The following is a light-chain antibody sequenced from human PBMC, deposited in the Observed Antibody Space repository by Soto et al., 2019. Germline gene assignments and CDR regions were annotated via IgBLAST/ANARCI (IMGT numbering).Light chain of an antibody. CDR2: GDS. Sequence: QSVLTQPPSVSAAPGQRGTISCTGSRSNIGAGYDVHWYQQLPATAPKLLIHGDSNRPSGVPDRFSGSKSGTSASLAITGLQAEDEADYYCQSYDSSLSVLYVFGTGTKATVL. CDR3: QSYDSSLSVLYV. CDR1: RSNIGAGYD. V-gene: IGLV1-40*01. J-gene: IGLJ1*01.